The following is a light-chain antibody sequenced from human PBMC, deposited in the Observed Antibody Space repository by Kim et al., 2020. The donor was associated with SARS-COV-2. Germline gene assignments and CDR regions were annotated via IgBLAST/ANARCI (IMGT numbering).Light chain of an antibody. J-gene: IGKJ4*01. CDR3: LQHNDYPLT. CDR2: SAS. V-gene: IGKV1-17*03. Sequence: AAVGEQVPITCRPSHDISKYFAWFQQKPGKAPKRLIYSASSLHSGVPSSFSGSGSGTEFTLTISSLQPEHYATYYCLQHNDYPLTFGGGTKVEIK. CDR1: HDISKY.